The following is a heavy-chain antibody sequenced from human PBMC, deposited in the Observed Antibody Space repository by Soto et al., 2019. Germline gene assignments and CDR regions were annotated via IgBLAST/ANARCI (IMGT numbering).Heavy chain of an antibody. D-gene: IGHD6-6*01. CDR2: IYWNDDK. Sequence: QITLKESGPTLVKPTQTLTLTCTFSGFSLSTSGVGVGWIRQPPGKALEWLALIYWNDDKRYSPSLKSRLTITKDASKNHVVLTMTNMDPVDTATYYCAHSGLVGWQLGWGGVDYWGQGTLVTVS. V-gene: IGHV2-5*01. CDR3: AHSGLVGWQLGWGGVDY. CDR1: GFSLSTSGVG. J-gene: IGHJ4*02.